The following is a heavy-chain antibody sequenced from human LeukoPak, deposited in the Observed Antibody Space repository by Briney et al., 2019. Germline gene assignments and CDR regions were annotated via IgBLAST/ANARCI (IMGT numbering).Heavy chain of an antibody. Sequence: ASVKVSCKASGGTFSSYAISWVRQAPGQGLEWMGGIIPIFGTANYAQKFQGRVTITADESTSTAYMELSSLRSEDTAVYYCARERARTYTALYLGYWGQGTLVTVSS. V-gene: IGHV1-69*01. J-gene: IGHJ4*02. CDR1: GGTFSSYA. CDR2: IIPIFGTA. CDR3: ARERARTYTALYLGY. D-gene: IGHD3-16*01.